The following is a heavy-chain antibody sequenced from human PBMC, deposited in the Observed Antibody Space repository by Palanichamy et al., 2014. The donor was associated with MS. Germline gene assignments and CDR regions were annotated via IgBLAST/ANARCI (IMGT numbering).Heavy chain of an antibody. CDR2: IRSEAFGGTS. CDR1: GFIFGDYA. CDR3: CRDWRRGSARLDF. J-gene: IGHJ4*02. D-gene: IGHD3-10*01. V-gene: IGHV3-49*03. Sequence: EVRLEESGGDLAAPGRSLRLSCTTSGFIFGDYAISWFRQAPGKGLEWVGYIRSEAFGGTSKFAASVTGRFTMSRDDSKGVAYLLLNSLKTEDTGMYYCCRDWRRGSARLDFWGPGTLVSVSS.